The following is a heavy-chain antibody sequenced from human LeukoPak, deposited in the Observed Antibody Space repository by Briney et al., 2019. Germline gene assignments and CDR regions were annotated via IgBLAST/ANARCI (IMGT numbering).Heavy chain of an antibody. D-gene: IGHD3-16*01. V-gene: IGHV1-18*01. CDR2: ISAYNGNT. CDR1: GYTFTSYV. J-gene: IGHJ4*02. Sequence: SVKFSCKASGYTFTSYVITWVRQPPGQGLEWLGWISAYNGNTNYPQNLQGRVTMNTDTSTSKAYMELRSLRSDDTAVYYCARGFGGDYWGEGTLVTVSS. CDR3: ARGFGGDY.